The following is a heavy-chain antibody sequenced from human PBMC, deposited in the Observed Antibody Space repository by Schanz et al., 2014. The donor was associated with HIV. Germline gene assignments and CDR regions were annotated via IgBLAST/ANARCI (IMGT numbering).Heavy chain of an antibody. V-gene: IGHV3-30*18. CDR2: ISYDGINK. CDR1: GFNFNSYG. Sequence: QEQLVESGGGVVQPGRSLRLSCVASGFNFNSYGMHWVRQAPGKGLEWVTLISYDGINKYYADSVKGRFTISRDNSKNTLYLQINSLRIDDTAVYYCAKDGGSRGRRRGMDVWGQGTTVTVSS. J-gene: IGHJ6*02. D-gene: IGHD3-16*01. CDR3: AKDGGSRGRRRGMDV.